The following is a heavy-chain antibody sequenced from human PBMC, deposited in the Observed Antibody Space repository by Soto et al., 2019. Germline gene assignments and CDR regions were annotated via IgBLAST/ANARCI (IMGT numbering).Heavy chain of an antibody. D-gene: IGHD1-26*01. CDR1: GDSVSSNSAA. V-gene: IGHV6-1*01. CDR3: ARARYSGSYLMTPQYYFDY. Sequence: PSPTLSLTCAISGDSVSSNSAAWNWIRQSPSRGLEWLGRTYYRSKWYNDYAVSVKSRITINPDTSKNQFSLQLNSVTPEDTAVYYCARARYSGSYLMTPQYYFDYWGQGTLVTVSS. CDR2: TYYRSKWYN. J-gene: IGHJ4*02.